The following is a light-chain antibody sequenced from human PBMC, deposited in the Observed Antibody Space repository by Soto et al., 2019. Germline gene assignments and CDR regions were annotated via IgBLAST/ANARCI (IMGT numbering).Light chain of an antibody. J-gene: IGLJ2*01. Sequence: QSALTQPASVSGSPGQSITISCTGTSSDVGGYNYVSWYQQHPGKAPKLMIYEVSNRPSGVSNRFSGSKSGNTASLTISGLQSEDEADYYCSSYTSSSARGVFGGGTQL. CDR2: EVS. CDR3: SSYTSSSARGV. CDR1: SSDVGGYNY. V-gene: IGLV2-14*01.